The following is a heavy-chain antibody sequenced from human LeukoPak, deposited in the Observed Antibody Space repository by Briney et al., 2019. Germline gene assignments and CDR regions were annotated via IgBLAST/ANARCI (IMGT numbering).Heavy chain of an antibody. V-gene: IGHV4-39*01. CDR2: IYYSGST. CDR1: GGSISSSSYY. CDR3: ARPYDSSGYPF. J-gene: IGHJ4*02. D-gene: IGHD3-22*01. Sequence: SETLSLTCTVSGGSISSSSYYWGWIRQPPGKGLEWNGSIYYSGSTYYNPSLKSRVTISVDTSKNQFSLKLSSVTAADTAVYYCARPYDSSGYPFWGQGTLVTVSS.